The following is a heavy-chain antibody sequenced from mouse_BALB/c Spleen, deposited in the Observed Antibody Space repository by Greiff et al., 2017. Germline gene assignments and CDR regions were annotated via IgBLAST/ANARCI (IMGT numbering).Heavy chain of an antibody. CDR2: IYPGNVNT. Sequence: QVQLQQSGPELVKPGASVRISCKASGYTFTSYYIHWVKQRPGQGLEWIGWIYPGNVNTKYNEKFKGKATLTADKSSSTAYMQLSSLTSEDSAVYFCARHYYGSLDYWGQGTTLSLL. CDR3: ARHYYGSLDY. D-gene: IGHD1-1*01. CDR1: GYTFTSYY. V-gene: IGHV1S56*01. J-gene: IGHJ2*01.